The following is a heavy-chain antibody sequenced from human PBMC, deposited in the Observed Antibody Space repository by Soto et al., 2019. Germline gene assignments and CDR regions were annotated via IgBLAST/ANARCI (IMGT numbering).Heavy chain of an antibody. Sequence: QVQLQESGPGLVKPSGTLSLTCAVSSGSISSSNWWSWVRQPPGKGLEWIGEIYHSGSTNYNPSLKSRVTISVDKSKNQFSLKLSSVTGADTAVYYWARGGGADYGDYYFDYWGQGTLVTVSS. CDR2: IYHSGST. D-gene: IGHD4-17*01. V-gene: IGHV4-4*02. CDR1: SGSISSSNW. CDR3: ARGGGADYGDYYFDY. J-gene: IGHJ4*02.